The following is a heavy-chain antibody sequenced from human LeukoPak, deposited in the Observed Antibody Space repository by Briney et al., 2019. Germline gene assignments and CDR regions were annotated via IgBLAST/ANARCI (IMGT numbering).Heavy chain of an antibody. CDR3: PRAAATHFYYFDY. J-gene: IGHJ4*02. V-gene: IGHV3-30-3*01. CDR2: ISYDGSNK. Sequence: GRSLRLSCAASGFTFSSYAMHWVRQAPGKGLEWVAVISYDGSNKYYADSVKGRFTISRDNSKNTLCLQMNSLRAEDTAVYYCPRAAATHFYYFDYWGQGTLVTVSS. D-gene: IGHD2-15*01. CDR1: GFTFSSYA.